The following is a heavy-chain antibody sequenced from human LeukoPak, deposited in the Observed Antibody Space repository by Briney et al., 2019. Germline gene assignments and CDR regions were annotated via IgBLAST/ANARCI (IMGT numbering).Heavy chain of an antibody. CDR1: GYTLTGLS. J-gene: IGHJ6*02. V-gene: IGHV1-24*01. CDR2: FDPEDGET. D-gene: IGHD1-1*01. CDR3: ATSTGTTLYYYYYGMDV. Sequence: ASVKVSCKVSGYTLTGLSMHWVRQAPGKGLEWMGGFDPEDGETIYAQKFQGRVTMTEDTSTDTAYMELSSLRSKDTAVYYCATSTGTTLYYYYYGMDVWGQGTTVTVSS.